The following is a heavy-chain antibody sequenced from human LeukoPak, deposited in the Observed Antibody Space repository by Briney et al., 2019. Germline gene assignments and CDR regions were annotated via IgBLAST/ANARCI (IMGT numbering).Heavy chain of an antibody. CDR3: ARGSSLAAAGTGYSFDY. Sequence: SETLSLTRAVYGGSFSGDYWSWMREPPRKGLEWSGEIHHSGSTNYNPSLQSRVTIPVDTSKNQFSLKLTSVTAADTAVYYCARGSSLAAAGTGYSFDYWGQGTQVTVSS. CDR1: GGSFSGDY. J-gene: IGHJ4*02. D-gene: IGHD6-13*01. CDR2: IHHSGST. V-gene: IGHV4-34*01.